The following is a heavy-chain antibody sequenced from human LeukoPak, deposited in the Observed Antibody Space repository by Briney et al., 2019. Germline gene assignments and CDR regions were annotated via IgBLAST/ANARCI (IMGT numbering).Heavy chain of an antibody. CDR3: ARDGGWGYSSTIDY. V-gene: IGHV1-69*13. J-gene: IGHJ4*02. CDR1: GGTFSSYA. CDR2: IIPIFGTA. Sequence: ASVKVSCKASGGTFSSYAISWVRQAPGQGLEWMGGIIPIFGTANYAQKFQGRVTITADESTSTAYMELSSLRSEDTAVYYCARDGGWGYSSTIDYWGQGTLVTVSS. D-gene: IGHD6-13*01.